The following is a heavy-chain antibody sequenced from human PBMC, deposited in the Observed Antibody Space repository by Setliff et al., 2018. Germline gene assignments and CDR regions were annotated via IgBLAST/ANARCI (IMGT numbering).Heavy chain of an antibody. J-gene: IGHJ6*03. CDR1: EYTFNSHY. CDR2: INPGGHTT. Sequence: ASVKVSCKASEYTFNSHYIHWVRQAPGQGLEWMGIINPGGHTTSYAQKFQGRVTMTTDTSTSTAYMELRSLRSDDTAVYYCARVAAAGPSILYMDVWGKGTTVTVSS. CDR3: ARVAAAGPSILYMDV. D-gene: IGHD6-13*01. V-gene: IGHV1-46*02.